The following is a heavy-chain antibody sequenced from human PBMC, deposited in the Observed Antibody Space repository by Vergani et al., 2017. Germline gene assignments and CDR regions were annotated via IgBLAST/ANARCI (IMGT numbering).Heavy chain of an antibody. CDR3: ARELSYYYGSWSDDYNPYYYEGMDV. CDR1: GGSINTGAYY. V-gene: IGHV4-61*02. Sequence: QVQLQESGPRLVRPSQTLSLTCTVSGGSINTGAYYWSWIRQPAGKGLEWIGRVYTSGMTNYNPSLKSRVTILVDRSKSQLYLKLTSVTAGDTAVYFCARELSYYYGSWSDDYNPYYYEGMDVWGPGTTVTVSS. D-gene: IGHD3-10*01. CDR2: VYTSGMT. J-gene: IGHJ6*02.